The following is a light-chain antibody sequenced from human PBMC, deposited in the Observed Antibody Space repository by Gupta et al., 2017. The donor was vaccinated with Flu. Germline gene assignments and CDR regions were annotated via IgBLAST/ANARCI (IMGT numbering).Light chain of an antibody. Sequence: QSALTQPASVSGSPRQSITISCPGPSSDVGGYNYVSWYQQHTGKAPKLMIYEVSNRPSGVSNRFSGSKSGNTASLTISGLQAEDEADYYCSSYTSSSTLVVFVGGTKLTVL. J-gene: IGLJ2*01. V-gene: IGLV2-14*01. CDR3: SSYTSSSTLVV. CDR1: SSDVGGYNY. CDR2: EVS.